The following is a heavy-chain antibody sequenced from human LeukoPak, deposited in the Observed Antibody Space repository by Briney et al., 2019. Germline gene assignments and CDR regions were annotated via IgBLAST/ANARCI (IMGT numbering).Heavy chain of an antibody. V-gene: IGHV1-69*04. CDR2: IIPILGIA. CDR3: ARDPMSDILTGYHYYFDY. J-gene: IGHJ4*02. CDR1: GGTFSSYA. D-gene: IGHD3-9*01. Sequence: GASVKVFCKASGGTFSSYAISWVRQAPGQGLEWMGRIIPILGIANYAQKFKGRVTITADKSTSTAYMELSSLRSEDTAVYYCARDPMSDILTGYHYYFDYWGQGTLVTVS.